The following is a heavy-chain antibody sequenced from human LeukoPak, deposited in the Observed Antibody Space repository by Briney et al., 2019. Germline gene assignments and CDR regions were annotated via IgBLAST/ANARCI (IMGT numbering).Heavy chain of an antibody. CDR1: GGSISSGGYY. D-gene: IGHD1-14*01. Sequence: PSETLSLTCTVSGGSISSGGYYWSWIRQHPGKGLEWIGYIYYSGSTYYNPSLKSRVTIAVDTSKNQFSLKLSSVTAADTAVYYCARVATGAFDYWGQGTLVTVSS. CDR3: ARVATGAFDY. V-gene: IGHV4-31*03. J-gene: IGHJ4*02. CDR2: IYYSGST.